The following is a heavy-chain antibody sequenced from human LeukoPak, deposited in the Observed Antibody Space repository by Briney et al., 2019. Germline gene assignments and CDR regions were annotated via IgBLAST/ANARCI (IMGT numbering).Heavy chain of an antibody. J-gene: IGHJ4*02. CDR3: AKDIVVMPPAGSGPPNY. Sequence: GGSLRLSCAASGFTFSSYGLHWVRQAPGKGLEWVAVISYDGSHKYYADSVKGRFTISRDNSKNTLYLQMNSLRAEDTAVYYCAKDIVVMPPAGSGPPNYWGQGTLVTVSS. V-gene: IGHV3-30*18. D-gene: IGHD2-2*01. CDR2: ISYDGSHK. CDR1: GFTFSSYG.